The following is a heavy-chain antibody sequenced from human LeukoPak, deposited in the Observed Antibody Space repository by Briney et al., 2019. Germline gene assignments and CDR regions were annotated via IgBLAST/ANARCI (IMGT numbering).Heavy chain of an antibody. D-gene: IGHD6-13*01. CDR1: GFTFSRYS. Sequence: GGSLRLSCAASGFTFSRYSMNWVRQAPGKGLEWVSSISISSNYIYYPDSLKGRFTISRDNAKNSLYLQMSSLRVEDTAIYYCVKSRESSIWYSLGDYWGQGTGVTVSS. CDR3: VKSRESSIWYSLGDY. CDR2: ISISSNYI. J-gene: IGHJ4*02. V-gene: IGHV3-21*04.